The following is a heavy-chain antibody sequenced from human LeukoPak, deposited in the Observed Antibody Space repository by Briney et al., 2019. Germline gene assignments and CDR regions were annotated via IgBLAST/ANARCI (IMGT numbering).Heavy chain of an antibody. J-gene: IGHJ3*02. CDR2: ISWNSGSI. Sequence: GGSLRLSCAASGFPFDDYAMHWVRQAPGKGLEWVSGISWNSGSIGYADSVRGRFPISRDNAKNSLYLQMNSLRAEDMALYYCAKDMSGVVSDAFDIWGQGTMVTVSS. CDR1: GFPFDDYA. D-gene: IGHD3-3*01. CDR3: AKDMSGVVSDAFDI. V-gene: IGHV3-9*03.